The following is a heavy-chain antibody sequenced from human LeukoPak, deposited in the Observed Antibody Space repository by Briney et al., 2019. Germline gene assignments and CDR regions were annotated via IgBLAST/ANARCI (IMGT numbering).Heavy chain of an antibody. J-gene: IGHJ4*02. CDR1: GFTFSSYG. Sequence: GGSLRLSCAASGFTFSSYGMSWVRQAPGKGLEWVSTINENARNTHYADSVQGRFTISRDNSKNTLLLQMNSLRADDTALYYCTKGDGGWYPIDYWGQGTLVIVSS. CDR2: INENARNT. D-gene: IGHD6-19*01. V-gene: IGHV3-23*01. CDR3: TKGDGGWYPIDY.